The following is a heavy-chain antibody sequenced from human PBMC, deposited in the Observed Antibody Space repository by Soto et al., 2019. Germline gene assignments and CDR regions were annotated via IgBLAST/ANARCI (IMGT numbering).Heavy chain of an antibody. Sequence: ALVKVSGKASGYIFTSSGSSWARQDPVHRPECMGWISSYNGDTNYAQTFQGRVTMTTDTSPSTAYLVLRSLRSDDTAVYYCAREGVAPYYYYGMDIWGQ. V-gene: IGHV1-18*01. J-gene: IGHJ6*02. CDR3: AREGVAPYYYYGMDI. CDR1: GYIFTSSG. D-gene: IGHD5-12*01. CDR2: ISSYNGDT.